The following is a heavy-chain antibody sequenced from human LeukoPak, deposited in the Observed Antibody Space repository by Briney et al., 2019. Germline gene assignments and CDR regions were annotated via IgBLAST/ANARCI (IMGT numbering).Heavy chain of an antibody. J-gene: IGHJ3*02. Sequence: SETLSLTCAVYGGPFSGYYWSWTRHPPGKGLEWIGEINHSGSTNYNPSLKSRVTISVDTSKNQFSLKLSSVTAADTAVYYCARPKTYYYDSSGYFDAFDIWGQGTMVTVSS. CDR1: GGPFSGYY. V-gene: IGHV4-34*01. CDR3: ARPKTYYYDSSGYFDAFDI. CDR2: INHSGST. D-gene: IGHD3-22*01.